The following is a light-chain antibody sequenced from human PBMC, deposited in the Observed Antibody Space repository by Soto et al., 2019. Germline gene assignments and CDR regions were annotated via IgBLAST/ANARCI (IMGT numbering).Light chain of an antibody. CDR2: GAS. V-gene: IGKV3-15*01. CDR1: QSVSSD. CDR3: HQYNKWPPT. Sequence: EIVMTQSPATLSVSPGERATLSCRASQSVSSDLAWYQQKPGQAPRLLIYGASTRATSIPARFSGSGSGTGFTLTISRLQSEDFAVYYCHQYNKWPPTFGGGTKVEIQ. J-gene: IGKJ4*01.